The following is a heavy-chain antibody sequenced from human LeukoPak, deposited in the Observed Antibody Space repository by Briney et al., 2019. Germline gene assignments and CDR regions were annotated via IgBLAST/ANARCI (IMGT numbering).Heavy chain of an antibody. D-gene: IGHD6-13*01. J-gene: IGHJ1*01. CDR2: ISGSGGST. V-gene: IGHV3-23*01. CDR3: ARAWREAAAFVYFHH. CDR1: GFTFSSYA. Sequence: GGSLRLSCAASGFTFSSYAMSWVRQAPGKGLEWVSAISGSGGSTYYADSVKGRFTISRDNSKNSLYLQMNSLRAEDTAVYYCARAWREAAAFVYFHHWGQGTLVTVSS.